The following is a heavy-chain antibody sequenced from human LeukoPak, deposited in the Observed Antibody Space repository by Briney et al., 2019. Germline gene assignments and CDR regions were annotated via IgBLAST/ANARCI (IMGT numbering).Heavy chain of an antibody. V-gene: IGHV3-74*01. D-gene: IGHD6-13*01. Sequence: GGSLRLSCAASGFTFSSYWMHWVRQAPGKGLVWVSRINSDGSSTSYADSVKGRFTISRDNAKNTLYLQMGSLRAEDMAVYYCARGSHRRYSSSWYSLWGQGTLVTVSS. J-gene: IGHJ4*02. CDR3: ARGSHRRYSSSWYSL. CDR2: INSDGSST. CDR1: GFTFSSYW.